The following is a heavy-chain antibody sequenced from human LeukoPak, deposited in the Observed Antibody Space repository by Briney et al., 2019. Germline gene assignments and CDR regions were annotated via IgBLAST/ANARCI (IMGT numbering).Heavy chain of an antibody. D-gene: IGHD3-16*02. CDR3: ARDSYDYVWGSYRDYYFDY. V-gene: IGHV3-33*01. Sequence: PGMSLRLSCAASGFTFSSYGMHWVRQAPGKGLEWVAVIWYDGSNKYYADSVKGRFTISRDNSKNTLYLQMNSLRAEDTAVYYCARDSYDYVWGSYRDYYFDYWGQGTLVTVSS. J-gene: IGHJ4*02. CDR1: GFTFSSYG. CDR2: IWYDGSNK.